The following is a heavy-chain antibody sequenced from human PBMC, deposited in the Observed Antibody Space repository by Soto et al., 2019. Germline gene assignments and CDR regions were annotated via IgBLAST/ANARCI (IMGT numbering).Heavy chain of an antibody. CDR3: ARDIEFGTPGYYYGMDV. CDR2: IIPIFGTA. CDR1: GGTFSSYA. D-gene: IGHD3-10*01. V-gene: IGHV1-69*06. Sequence: SVKVSCKASGGTFSSYAISWVRQAPGQGLEWMGGIIPIFGTANYAQKFQGRVTITADKSTSTAYMELSSLRSEDTAVYYCARDIEFGTPGYYYGMDVWGQGTTVTVSS. J-gene: IGHJ6*02.